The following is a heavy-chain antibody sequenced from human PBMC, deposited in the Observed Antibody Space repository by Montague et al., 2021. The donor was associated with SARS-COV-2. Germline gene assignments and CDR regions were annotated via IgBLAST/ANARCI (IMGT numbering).Heavy chain of an antibody. CDR2: IYYSGST. D-gene: IGHD3-3*01. Sequence: TLSLTCTVSGGSISSGGHYWSWIRQHPGKGLEWIGFIYYSGSTYYNPSLKSRVTISVDTSKNQFSLKLSSVTAADTAVYYCARVVTIFGVGDTFDYWGQGTLVTVSS. J-gene: IGHJ4*02. V-gene: IGHV4-31*03. CDR3: ARVVTIFGVGDTFDY. CDR1: GGSISSGGHY.